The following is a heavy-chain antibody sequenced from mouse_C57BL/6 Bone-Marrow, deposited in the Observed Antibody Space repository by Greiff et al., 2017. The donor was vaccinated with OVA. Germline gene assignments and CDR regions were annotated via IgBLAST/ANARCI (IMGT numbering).Heavy chain of an antibody. J-gene: IGHJ1*03. CDR3: ARWFGYWYFDV. V-gene: IGHV7-3*01. Sequence: EVQRVESGGGLVQPGGSLSLSCAASGFTFTDYYMSWVRQPPGKALEWLGFIRNKANGYTTEYSASVKGRFTISRDNSQSILYLQMNALRAEDSATYYCARWFGYWYFDVWGTGTTVTVSS. CDR2: IRNKANGYTT. CDR1: GFTFTDYY.